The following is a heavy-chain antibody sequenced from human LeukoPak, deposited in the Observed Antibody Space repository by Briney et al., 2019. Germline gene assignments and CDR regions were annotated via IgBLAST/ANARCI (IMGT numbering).Heavy chain of an antibody. CDR1: GGSISLSYYY. CDR3: ARGTLYSGWSYYFAY. V-gene: IGHV4-39*07. Sequence: SETLSLTCSVSGGSISLSYYYWGWIRQPPGKALEWIGSVYYSGTTSYNPSLKSRVTISVHISKNPFSLTLSSVTAADTAMYYCARGTLYSGWSYYFAYWGQGSQVTVSS. CDR2: VYYSGTT. D-gene: IGHD6-19*01. J-gene: IGHJ4*02.